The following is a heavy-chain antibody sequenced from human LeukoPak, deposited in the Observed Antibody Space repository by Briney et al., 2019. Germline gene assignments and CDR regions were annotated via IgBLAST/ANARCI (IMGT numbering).Heavy chain of an antibody. CDR1: GGTFSSYA. CDR3: ARDRRGYYGETY. J-gene: IGHJ4*02. D-gene: IGHD4-17*01. Sequence: SVKVSCKASGGTFSSYAISWVRQAPGQGLEWMGRIIPIFGIANYAQKFQGRVTITADKSTSTAYMELNSLRAEDTAVYYCARDRRGYYGETYWGQGTLVTVSS. CDR2: IIPIFGIA. V-gene: IGHV1-69*04.